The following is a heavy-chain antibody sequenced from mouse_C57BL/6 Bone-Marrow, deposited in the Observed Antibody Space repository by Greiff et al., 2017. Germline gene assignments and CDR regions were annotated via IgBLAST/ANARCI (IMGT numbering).Heavy chain of an antibody. V-gene: IGHV1-81*01. D-gene: IGHD2-2*01. Sequence: LVESGAALARPGASVKLSCTASGSTFTSYGISWVKQRTGQGLEWIGEIYHRSGNTYYNEKFKGKSTLTADKSSSTAYLDLRSLTSEDSAVYVCARLGYPGLVAYWGQGTLVTVSA. CDR2: IYHRSGNT. CDR3: ARLGYPGLVAY. J-gene: IGHJ3*01. CDR1: GSTFTSYG.